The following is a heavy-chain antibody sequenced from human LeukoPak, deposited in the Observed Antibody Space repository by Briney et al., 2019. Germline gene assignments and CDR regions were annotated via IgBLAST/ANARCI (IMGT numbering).Heavy chain of an antibody. V-gene: IGHV1-24*01. CDR1: GYTLTELS. CDR3: ATAGRWLIKNWPDAFDI. CDR2: FDPEDGET. J-gene: IGHJ3*02. Sequence: GAPVKVSCKVSGYTLTELSMHWVRQAPGKGLEWMGGFDPEDGETIYAQKFQGRVTMTEDTSTDTAYMELSSLRSEDTAVYYCATAGRWLIKNWPDAFDIWGQGTMVTVSS. D-gene: IGHD3-22*01.